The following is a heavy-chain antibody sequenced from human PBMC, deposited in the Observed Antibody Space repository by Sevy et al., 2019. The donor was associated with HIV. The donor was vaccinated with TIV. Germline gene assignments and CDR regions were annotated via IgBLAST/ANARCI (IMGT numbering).Heavy chain of an antibody. CDR2: IYYSGST. J-gene: IGHJ4*02. Sequence: SETLSLTCTVSGGSISSYYWSWIRQPPGKGLEWIGYIYYSGSTNYNPSLKSRVTISVDTSKNQFSPKLSSETAADTAVYYCARVVAPYDFWSGYYSYYFDYWGQGTLVTVSS. D-gene: IGHD3-3*01. CDR1: GGSISSYY. CDR3: ARVVAPYDFWSGYYSYYFDY. V-gene: IGHV4-59*01.